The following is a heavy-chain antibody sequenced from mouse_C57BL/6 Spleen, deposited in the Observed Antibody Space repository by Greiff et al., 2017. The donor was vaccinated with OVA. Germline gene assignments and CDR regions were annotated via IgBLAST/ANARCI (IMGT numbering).Heavy chain of an antibody. CDR1: GYTFTDYY. Sequence: QVQLQQSGAELVRPGASVKLSCKASGYTFTDYYINWVKQRPGQGLEWIARIYPGSGNTYYNEKFKGKATLTAEKSSSTAYMQLSSLTSEDSAVYIGARERAYYSNYYFDDWGQGTTLTVSS. CDR3: ARERAYYSNYYFDD. J-gene: IGHJ2*01. CDR2: IYPGSGNT. D-gene: IGHD2-5*01. V-gene: IGHV1-76*01.